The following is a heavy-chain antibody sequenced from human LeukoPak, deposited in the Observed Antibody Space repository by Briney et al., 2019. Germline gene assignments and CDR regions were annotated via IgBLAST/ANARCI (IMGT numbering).Heavy chain of an antibody. CDR1: GRYFSSSSHY. V-gene: IGHV4-39*01. D-gene: IGHD3-22*01. CDR2: IYYSGST. Sequence: NPSETLPLTCTVSGRYFSSSSHYWGWIRQPPGKGLESIMNIYYSGSTYYNPSLKSRVSISVDKSKNPLSLKLSSVTAADTALYYCARLDPYYYVSSGFDPFDPWGQGTLVTVSS. J-gene: IGHJ5*02. CDR3: ARLDPYYYVSSGFDPFDP.